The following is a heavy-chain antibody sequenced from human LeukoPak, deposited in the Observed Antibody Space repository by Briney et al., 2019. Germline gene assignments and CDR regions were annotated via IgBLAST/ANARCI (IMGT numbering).Heavy chain of an antibody. D-gene: IGHD2-2*01. CDR1: GGTFSGYY. Sequence: SETLSLTCAAYGGTFSGYYWSWIRQPPGKGLEWIGEIYHSGSTNYNTSLKSRVTISVDTSKNQFSLKLSSVTAADTAVYYCARVDDCSSTSCYAGWFDPWGQGTLVTVSS. CDR3: ARVDDCSSTSCYAGWFDP. J-gene: IGHJ5*02. CDR2: IYHSGST. V-gene: IGHV4-34*01.